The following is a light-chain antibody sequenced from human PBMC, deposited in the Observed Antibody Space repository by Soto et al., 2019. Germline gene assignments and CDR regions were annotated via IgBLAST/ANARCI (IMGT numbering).Light chain of an antibody. CDR1: QSISAN. Sequence: EIVLTQSPGTVSLSPGERATLSCRASQSISANYLAWYQQKPGQAPRLLIYGVSIRATGIPARFSGSGSGTEFTLTISSLQSEDFAVYYCKQYNNWPRTFGQGTKVDIK. V-gene: IGKV3D-15*01. CDR2: GVS. CDR3: KQYNNWPRT. J-gene: IGKJ1*01.